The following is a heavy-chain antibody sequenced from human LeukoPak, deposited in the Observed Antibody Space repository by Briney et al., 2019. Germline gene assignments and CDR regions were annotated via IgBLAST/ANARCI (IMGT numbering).Heavy chain of an antibody. CDR3: AKSYDSSGYYYFDY. J-gene: IGHJ4*02. CDR2: ISGSGGST. V-gene: IGHV3-23*01. D-gene: IGHD3-22*01. CDR1: GFTFSSYA. Sequence: GGSLRLSCAASGFTFSSYAVSWVRQAPGKGLECVSAISGSGGSTYYAASGKGRLTIFRENTKNTLYLQMNSLRAEDTAVYYCAKSYDSSGYYYFDYWGQGTLVTVSS.